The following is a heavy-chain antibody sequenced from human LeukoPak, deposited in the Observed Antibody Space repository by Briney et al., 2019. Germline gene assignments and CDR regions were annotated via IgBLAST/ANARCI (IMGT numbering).Heavy chain of an antibody. Sequence: GGSLRLSCAASGFPFSSYAMSWVRQAPEKGLEWVSAISGNGDITYYADTVKGRFSGSRDNSKNTLYLQLNSLRAEDTAVYYCAKDLRGTLSSRGPFEYWGQGTLVTVSS. V-gene: IGHV3-23*01. CDR2: ISGNGDIT. CDR3: AKDLRGTLSSRGPFEY. J-gene: IGHJ4*02. D-gene: IGHD1-1*01. CDR1: GFPFSSYA.